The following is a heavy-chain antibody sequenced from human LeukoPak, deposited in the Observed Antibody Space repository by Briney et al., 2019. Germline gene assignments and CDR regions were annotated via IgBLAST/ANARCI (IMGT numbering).Heavy chain of an antibody. CDR3: ARTWRTAGYFDY. Sequence: SETLSLTCAVYGGSFSSYYWSWIRQPPGKGLEWIGYIYYSGSTNYNPSLKSRVTISVDTSKNQFSLKLSSVTAADTAVYYCARTWRTAGYFDYWGQGTLVTVSS. D-gene: IGHD1-14*01. J-gene: IGHJ4*02. CDR2: IYYSGST. V-gene: IGHV4-59*08. CDR1: GGSFSSYY.